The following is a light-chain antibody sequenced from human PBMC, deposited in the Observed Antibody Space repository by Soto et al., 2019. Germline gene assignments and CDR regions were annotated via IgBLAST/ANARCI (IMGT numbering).Light chain of an antibody. J-gene: IGKJ1*01. Sequence: EIVLTQSPATLSLSPGERATLSCRASQNVRGSVAWYQQNPGQPPRLLIFDDSKRATGIPTRFSGSGSGTDFTLTISTLEPEDFASYYCQQRSRWPPAFGPGTKVEVK. CDR1: QNVRGS. CDR2: DDS. V-gene: IGKV3-11*01. CDR3: QQRSRWPPA.